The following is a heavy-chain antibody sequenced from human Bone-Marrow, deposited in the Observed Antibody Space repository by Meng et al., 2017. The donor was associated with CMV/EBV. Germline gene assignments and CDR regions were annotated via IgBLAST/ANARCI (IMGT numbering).Heavy chain of an antibody. CDR3: AKDPLYCSSTSCFSPYYYYGMDV. D-gene: IGHD2-2*01. CDR1: GFTLSRNW. Sequence: GGSLRLSCAASGFTLSRNWMSWVRQAPGKGLEWVANINEDGSEKNYVDSVKGRFTISRDNVKKSVHLQMNSLRGEDTAVYYCAKDPLYCSSTSCFSPYYYYGMDVWGQGTTVTVSS. CDR2: INEDGSEK. J-gene: IGHJ6*02. V-gene: IGHV3-7*01.